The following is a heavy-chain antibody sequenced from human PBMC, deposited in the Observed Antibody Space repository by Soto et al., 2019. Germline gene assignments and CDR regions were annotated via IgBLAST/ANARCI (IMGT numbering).Heavy chain of an antibody. V-gene: IGHV3-23*01. D-gene: IGHD3-9*01. CDR2: ISSTGSKT. J-gene: IGHJ4*02. CDR3: AREPKPFMTGYYDL. CDR1: GVSMSNHA. Sequence: PGGALRVSCLVSGVSMSNHALTWVRQAPGKGLEWVSSISSTGSKTYYADSIKGRFTISRDNSKNTVFLQMNSLRPDDMAFYFCAREPKPFMTGYYDLWGQGTLVTVSS.